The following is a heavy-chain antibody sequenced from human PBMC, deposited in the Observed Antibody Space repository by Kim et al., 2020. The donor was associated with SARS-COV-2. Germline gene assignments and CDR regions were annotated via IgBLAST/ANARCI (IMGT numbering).Heavy chain of an antibody. V-gene: IGHV3-30*18. D-gene: IGHD5-18*01. CDR1: GFSFGSYG. Sequence: GGSLRLSCAASGFSFGSYGMHWVRQAPGKGLEWLAVISTDGNDKYHADSVKGRFAISRDNSKNTLYLQMNSLRAEDTAVFYCTKALSVYNYGYEDYWGQGTLVTVSS. CDR2: ISTDGNDK. CDR3: TKALSVYNYGYEDY. J-gene: IGHJ4*02.